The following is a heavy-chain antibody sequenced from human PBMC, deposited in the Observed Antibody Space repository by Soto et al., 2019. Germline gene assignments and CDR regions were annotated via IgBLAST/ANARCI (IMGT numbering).Heavy chain of an antibody. CDR1: GGSISSSSYY. CDR3: ARRGRAGYCSGGSCYRAAFDI. Sequence: QLQLQESGPGLVKPSETLSLTCTVSGGSISSSSYYWGWIRQPPGKGLEWIGSIYYSGSTYYNPSLKSRVTISVDTSKNQFSLKLSSVTAADTAVYYCARRGRAGYCSGGSCYRAAFDIWGQGTMVTVSS. V-gene: IGHV4-39*01. J-gene: IGHJ3*02. CDR2: IYYSGST. D-gene: IGHD2-15*01.